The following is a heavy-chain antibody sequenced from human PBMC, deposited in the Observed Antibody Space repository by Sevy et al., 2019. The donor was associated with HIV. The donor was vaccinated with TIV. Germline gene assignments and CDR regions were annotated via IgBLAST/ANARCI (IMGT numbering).Heavy chain of an antibody. D-gene: IGHD3-22*01. V-gene: IGHV4-31*03. J-gene: IGHJ4*02. CDR1: GGSISSCGYF. CDR2: IYYSGST. CDR3: ARGHYYDSSGYFDY. Sequence: SETLSLTCTVSGGSISSCGYFWSWIRQHPGKGLEWIGYIYYSGSTYSNPSLKSRVTISVDTSKNQFSLKLGSVTAADTAVYYCARGHYYDSSGYFDYWGQGTLVTVSS.